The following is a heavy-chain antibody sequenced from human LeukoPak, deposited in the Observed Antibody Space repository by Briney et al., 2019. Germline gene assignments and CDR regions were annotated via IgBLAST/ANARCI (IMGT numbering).Heavy chain of an antibody. J-gene: IGHJ4*02. CDR1: GVSLSNYC. Sequence: SETLSLTCSVSGVSLSNYCWSWMRQSPGRGLQWIGYIFSSGSTNYNPSLKSRVTISVDTSKNQFSLKLSSVTAADTAVYYCARDHTTVTTSEGPTLVEWGQGTLVTVSS. CDR3: ARDHTTVTTSEGPTLVE. CDR2: IFSSGST. D-gene: IGHD4-17*01. V-gene: IGHV4-59*01.